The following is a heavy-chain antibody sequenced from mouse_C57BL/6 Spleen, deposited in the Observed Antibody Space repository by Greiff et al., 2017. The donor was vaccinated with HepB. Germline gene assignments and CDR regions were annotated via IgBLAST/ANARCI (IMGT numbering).Heavy chain of an antibody. J-gene: IGHJ1*03. CDR3: ARGYGSSYYWYFDV. CDR1: GYTFTSYW. D-gene: IGHD1-1*01. CDR2: IDPSDSET. Sequence: QVQLQQPGAELVRPGSSVKLSCKASGYTFTSYWMHWVKQRPIQGLEWIGNIDPSDSETHYNQKFKDKATLTVDNSSSTAYMQLSSLTSEDSAVYYCARGYGSSYYWYFDVWGTGTTVTVSS. V-gene: IGHV1-52*01.